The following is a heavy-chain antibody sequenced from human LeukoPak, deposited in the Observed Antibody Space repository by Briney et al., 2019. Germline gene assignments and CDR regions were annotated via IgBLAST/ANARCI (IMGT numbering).Heavy chain of an antibody. CDR3: ARNREVVAADRRFNNWFDP. Sequence: SETLSLTCAVYGGSFSGYYWSWIRQPPGKGLEWIGEINHSGSTNYNPSLKSRVTISVDTSKNQFSLKLSSVTAADTAVYYCARNREVVAADRRFNNWFDPWGQGTLVTVSS. D-gene: IGHD2-15*01. V-gene: IGHV4-34*01. CDR1: GGSFSGYY. CDR2: INHSGST. J-gene: IGHJ5*02.